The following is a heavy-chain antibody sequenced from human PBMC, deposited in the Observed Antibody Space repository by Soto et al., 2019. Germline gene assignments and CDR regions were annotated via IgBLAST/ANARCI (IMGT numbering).Heavy chain of an antibody. Sequence: PGGSLRLSCAASGFTVSSNYMSRVRQAPGKGLEWVSVIYSGGSTYYADSVKGRFTISRDNSKNTLYLQMNSLRAEDTAVYYCARAPASDYDIILYYGMDVWGQGTTVTVSS. CDR3: ARAPASDYDIILYYGMDV. J-gene: IGHJ6*02. V-gene: IGHV3-66*01. CDR1: GFTVSSNY. D-gene: IGHD5-12*01. CDR2: IYSGGST.